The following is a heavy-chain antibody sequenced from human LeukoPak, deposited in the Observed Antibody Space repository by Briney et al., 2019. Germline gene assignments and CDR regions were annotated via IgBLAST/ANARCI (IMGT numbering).Heavy chain of an antibody. CDR3: ARALGYCSGGSCYYAFDI. Sequence: PGGSLRLSCAASGFTFNSYSMHWVRQAPGKGLEWVSSISNSSSYIYYADSVKGRFTISRDNAKNSLYLQMNSLRAEDTAVYYCARALGYCSGGSCYYAFDIWGQGTMVTVSS. J-gene: IGHJ3*02. V-gene: IGHV3-21*01. D-gene: IGHD2-15*01. CDR1: GFTFNSYS. CDR2: ISNSSSYI.